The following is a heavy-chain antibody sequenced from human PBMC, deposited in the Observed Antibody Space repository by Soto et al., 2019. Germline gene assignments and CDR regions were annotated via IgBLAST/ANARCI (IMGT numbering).Heavy chain of an antibody. CDR3: AKGLYYYQTSGYPHY. Sequence: EVQLVESGGGLVQPGRSLRLSCAASGFTFPDYTMHWVRQAPGKGLEWVSGISWNSGSIDYADSVKGRFIISRDDAKNCLYLQMNSLSAEATAFYYCAKGLYYYQTSGYPHYWGQGTLVTVSS. V-gene: IGHV3-9*01. J-gene: IGHJ4*02. D-gene: IGHD3-22*01. CDR2: ISWNSGSI. CDR1: GFTFPDYT.